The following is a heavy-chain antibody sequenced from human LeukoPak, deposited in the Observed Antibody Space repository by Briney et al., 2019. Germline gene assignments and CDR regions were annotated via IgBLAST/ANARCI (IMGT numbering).Heavy chain of an antibody. CDR3: AKAIRSGTLLDP. D-gene: IGHD6-19*01. CDR1: GFTFSNYG. Sequence: GSLRLSCAASGFTFSNYGMHWVRQAPGKGLEWVALISYDGTNYYYGDSVRGRFTISRDNSKNTLYLQMDSLRAEDTAVYYCAKAIRSGTLLDPWGQGTLVTVSS. CDR2: ISYDGTNY. J-gene: IGHJ5*02. V-gene: IGHV3-30*18.